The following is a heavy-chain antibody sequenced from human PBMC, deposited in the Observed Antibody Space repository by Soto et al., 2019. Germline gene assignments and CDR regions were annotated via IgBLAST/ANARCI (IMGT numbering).Heavy chain of an antibody. D-gene: IGHD3-22*01. CDR3: ARGGHYYDSSGYYPTGAFDI. Sequence: ASVKVSCKASGYTFTGYYMHWVRQAPGQGLEWMGWINPNSGGTNYAQKFQGWVTMTRDTSISTAYMELSRLRSDDTVVYYCARGGHYYDSSGYYPTGAFDIWGQGTMVTVSS. CDR2: INPNSGGT. J-gene: IGHJ3*02. CDR1: GYTFTGYY. V-gene: IGHV1-2*04.